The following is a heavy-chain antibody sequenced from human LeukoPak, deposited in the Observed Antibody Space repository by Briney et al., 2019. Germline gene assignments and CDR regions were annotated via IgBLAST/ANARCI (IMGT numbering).Heavy chain of an antibody. Sequence: GGSLRLSCEGSGFTFSNYWMGWVRQAPGKGLQWVANIKTDGSEKYYVDSVKGRFTISRDNAKNSLYLQMNSLRAEDTAVYSCATYSSLNRREFQYWGQGTLLTVSS. CDR2: IKTDGSEK. CDR1: GFTFSNYW. J-gene: IGHJ1*01. D-gene: IGHD3-22*01. V-gene: IGHV3-7*01. CDR3: ATYSSLNRREFQY.